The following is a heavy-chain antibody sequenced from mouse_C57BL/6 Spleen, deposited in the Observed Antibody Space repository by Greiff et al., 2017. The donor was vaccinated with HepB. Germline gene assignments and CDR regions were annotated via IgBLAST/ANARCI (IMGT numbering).Heavy chain of an antibody. CDR1: GYTFTSYW. CDR3: ARGFIPTVVGYFDY. J-gene: IGHJ2*01. D-gene: IGHD1-1*01. CDR2: IYPSDSET. Sequence: QVQLQQPGAELVRPGSSVKLSCKASGYTFTSYWMDWVKQRPGQGLEWIGNIYPSDSETHYNQKFKDKATLTEDKSSSTAYMQLSSLTSEDSAVYYCARGFIPTVVGYFDYWGQGTTLTVSS. V-gene: IGHV1-61*01.